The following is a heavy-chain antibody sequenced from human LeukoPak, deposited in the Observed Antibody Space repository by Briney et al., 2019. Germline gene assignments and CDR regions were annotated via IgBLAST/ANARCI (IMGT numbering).Heavy chain of an antibody. CDR3: AKGTAGKLLWFGERTGGMDV. V-gene: IGHV3-30-3*01. CDR1: GFTFSSYA. CDR2: ISYDGSNK. J-gene: IGHJ6*02. Sequence: PAGRSLRLSCAASGFTFSSYAMHWVRQAPGKGLEWVAVISYDGSNKYYADSVKGRFTISRDNSKNTLYLQMNSLRAEDTAVYYCAKGTAGKLLWFGERTGGMDVWGQGTTVTVSS. D-gene: IGHD3-10*01.